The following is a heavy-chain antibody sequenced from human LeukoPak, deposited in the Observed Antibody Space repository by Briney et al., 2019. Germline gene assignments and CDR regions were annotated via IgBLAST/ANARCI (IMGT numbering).Heavy chain of an antibody. Sequence: GYIYYSGSTNYNPSLKSRVTISVDTSKNQFSLKLSSVTAADTAVYYCASARFYYDSSGYYTNWFDPWGQGTLVTVSS. CDR3: ASARFYYDSSGYYTNWFDP. J-gene: IGHJ5*02. V-gene: IGHV4-59*01. CDR2: IYYSGST. D-gene: IGHD3-22*01.